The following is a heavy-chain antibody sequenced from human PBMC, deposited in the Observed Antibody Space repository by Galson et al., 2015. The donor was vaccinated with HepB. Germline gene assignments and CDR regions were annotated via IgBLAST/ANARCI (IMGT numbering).Heavy chain of an antibody. V-gene: IGHV1-2*02. D-gene: IGHD6-13*01. CDR1: GYTYSTYS. CDR2: ISPYNRDT. CDR3: PISHPSLVPWFDP. J-gene: IGHJ5*02. Sequence: SVKVSCKATGYTYSTYSITGVRQAPGQGLEWMRWISPYNRDTYYAQKFQGGVTMTRDTSISTAYMELSSLRSYDTAGYYCPISHPSLVPWFDPWGQGHLVTDS.